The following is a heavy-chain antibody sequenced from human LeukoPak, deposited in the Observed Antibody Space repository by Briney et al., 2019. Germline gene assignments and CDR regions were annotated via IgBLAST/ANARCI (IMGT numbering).Heavy chain of an antibody. CDR2: INSDGSST. V-gene: IGHV3-74*01. Sequence: GGSLRLSCAASGFTFSKYWMHWAGQAPGKGLVWVSRINSDGSSTNYADSVKGRFTISRDNSKNTLYLQMKSLRADDTAVYYCARGPVTTFGYWGQGTLVTVSS. CDR3: ARGPVTTFGY. J-gene: IGHJ4*02. CDR1: GFTFSKYW. D-gene: IGHD4-17*01.